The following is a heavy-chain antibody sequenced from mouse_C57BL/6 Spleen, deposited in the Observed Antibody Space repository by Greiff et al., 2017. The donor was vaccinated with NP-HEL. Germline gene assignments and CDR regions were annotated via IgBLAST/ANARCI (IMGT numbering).Heavy chain of an antibody. CDR3: ARLYYYGSSYPYFDY. D-gene: IGHD1-1*01. Sequence: EVNVVESGGGLVKPGGSLKLSCAASGFTFSSYTMSWVRQTPEKRLEWVATISGGGGNTYYPDSVKGRFTISRDNAKNTLYLQMSSLRSEDTALYYCARLYYYGSSYPYFDYWGQGTTLTVSS. J-gene: IGHJ2*01. CDR2: ISGGGGNT. V-gene: IGHV5-9*01. CDR1: GFTFSSYT.